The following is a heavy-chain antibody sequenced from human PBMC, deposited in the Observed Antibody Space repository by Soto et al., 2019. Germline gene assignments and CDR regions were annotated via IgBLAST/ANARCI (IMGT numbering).Heavy chain of an antibody. J-gene: IGHJ6*02. CDR3: ARFTPDYYDSSGYWGAMGV. Sequence: PGGSLRLSCAASGFTFSDYYMNWIRQVPGKGLEWVSYISTRSSTIHYADSVKGRFTISRDNAKNSLYLQMNSLRAEDTAVYYCARFTPDYYDSSGYWGAMGVWGQGTTVTVSS. CDR1: GFTFSDYY. D-gene: IGHD3-22*01. V-gene: IGHV3-11*01. CDR2: ISTRSSTI.